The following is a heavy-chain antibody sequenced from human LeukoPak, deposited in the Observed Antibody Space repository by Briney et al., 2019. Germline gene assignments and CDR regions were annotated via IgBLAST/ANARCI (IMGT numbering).Heavy chain of an antibody. J-gene: IGHJ4*02. CDR1: GFAFSTYS. V-gene: IGHV3-21*01. CDR2: ISSSSTYI. D-gene: IGHD1-26*01. Sequence: GGSLRLSCAASGFAFSTYSMNWGRQAPGKGLEWVSSISSSSTYIYYADSVKGRVTISRDNAKNSLYLQMNSLRAEDTAVYYCARVLSGCETTRCELDYWGQGTLVTVSS. CDR3: ARVLSGCETTRCELDY.